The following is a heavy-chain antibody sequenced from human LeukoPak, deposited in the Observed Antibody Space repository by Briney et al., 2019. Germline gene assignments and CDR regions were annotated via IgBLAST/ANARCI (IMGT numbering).Heavy chain of an antibody. Sequence: GASVKVSCKTSGYTFSTYYMHWVRQAPGQGLEWLGIIHPTDGSTSYTQKIQGRVTMTRDTATGTVYLELSSLRSEDTAVYWCARASGGGLDYWGQGTLITVSS. CDR2: IHPTDGST. CDR1: GYTFSTYY. D-gene: IGHD6-25*01. J-gene: IGHJ4*02. CDR3: ARASGGGLDY. V-gene: IGHV1-46*01.